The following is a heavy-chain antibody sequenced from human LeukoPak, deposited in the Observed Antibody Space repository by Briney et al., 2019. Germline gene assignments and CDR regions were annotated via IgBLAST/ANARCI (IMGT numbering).Heavy chain of an antibody. CDR3: AKSAEGYSYGRTYFDY. D-gene: IGHD5-18*01. V-gene: IGHV3-30*18. CDR1: GFTFSGYG. J-gene: IGHJ4*01. Sequence: GGSLRLSCAASGFTFSGYGMHWVRQAPGKGLEWVAVISYDGSNKYYADSVKGRFTISRDNSKNTLYLQMNSLRVEDTAVYYCAKSAEGYSYGRTYFDYWGQGTLVTVSS. CDR2: ISYDGSNK.